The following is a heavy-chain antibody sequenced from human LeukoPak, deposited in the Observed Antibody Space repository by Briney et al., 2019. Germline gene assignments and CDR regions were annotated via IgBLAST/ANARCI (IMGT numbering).Heavy chain of an antibody. D-gene: IGHD3-22*01. CDR2: IIPIFGTA. J-gene: IGHJ3*02. CDR3: ARARRVTDYYDSSGYLPDAFDI. Sequence: SVKVSCKASGGTFSSYAISWVRQAPGQGLEWMGGIIPIFGTANYAQKFQGRVTITADESTSTAYMELSSLRSEDTAVYYCARARRVTDYYDSSGYLPDAFDIWGQGTMVTVSS. CDR1: GGTFSSYA. V-gene: IGHV1-69*01.